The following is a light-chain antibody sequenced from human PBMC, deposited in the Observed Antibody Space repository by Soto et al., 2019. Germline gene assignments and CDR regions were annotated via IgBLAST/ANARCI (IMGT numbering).Light chain of an antibody. CDR3: QQYNNWPPMYT. J-gene: IGKJ2*01. Sequence: EIVMTQSPATLSVSQGERATLSCRASQSVSSKLAWYQQKPGQAPRLLIYGASTRATGIPARFSGSGSETEFTLTISSLQSEDFAVYYCQQYNNWPPMYTFGQGTKLEIK. V-gene: IGKV3-15*01. CDR1: QSVSSK. CDR2: GAS.